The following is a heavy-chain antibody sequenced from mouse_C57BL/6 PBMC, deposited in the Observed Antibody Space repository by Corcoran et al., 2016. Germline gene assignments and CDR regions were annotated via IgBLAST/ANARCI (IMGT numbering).Heavy chain of an antibody. D-gene: IGHD2-1*01. J-gene: IGHJ1*03. Sequence: QIQLVQSGPELKKPGETVKISCKASGYTFTTYGMSWVKQAPGKGLKWMGWINTYSGVPTYADDFKGRFAFSLETSASTAYLQINNLENEDTATYFYLRDGNWYFDVWGTGTTVTVSS. CDR1: GYTFTTYG. CDR2: INTYSGVP. CDR3: LRDGNWYFDV. V-gene: IGHV9-3*01.